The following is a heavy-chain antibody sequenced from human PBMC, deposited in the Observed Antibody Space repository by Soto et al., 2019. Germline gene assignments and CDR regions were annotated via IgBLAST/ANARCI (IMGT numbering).Heavy chain of an antibody. CDR3: AREPAYYDFWSGYQTLRNYYMDV. Sequence: QVQLQQWGAGLLKPSETLSLTCAVYGGSFSGYYWSWIRQPPGKGLGWIGEINHSGTTNYNPSLKSRVTITVDTFKKQFSLKLSSVTAADTAVYYCAREPAYYDFWSGYQTLRNYYMDVWGKGTTVTVSS. CDR1: GGSFSGYY. CDR2: INHSGTT. J-gene: IGHJ6*03. D-gene: IGHD3-3*01. V-gene: IGHV4-34*01.